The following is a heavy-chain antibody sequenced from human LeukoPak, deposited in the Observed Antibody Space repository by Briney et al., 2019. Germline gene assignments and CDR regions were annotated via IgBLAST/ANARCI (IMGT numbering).Heavy chain of an antibody. J-gene: IGHJ5*02. CDR2: INHSGST. CDR3: ARASGYDFWSGYYNWFDP. CDR1: GGSFSGYY. D-gene: IGHD3-3*01. V-gene: IGHV4-34*01. Sequence: PSETLSLTCAVYGGSFSGYYWSWIRQPPGKGLEWIGEINHSGSTNYNPSLKSRVTISVDTSKNQFSLELSSVTAADTAVYYCARASGYDFWSGYYNWFDPWGQGTLVTVSS.